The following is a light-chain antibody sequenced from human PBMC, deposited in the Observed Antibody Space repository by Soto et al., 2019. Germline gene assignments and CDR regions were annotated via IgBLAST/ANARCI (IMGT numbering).Light chain of an antibody. CDR2: GAS. J-gene: IGKJ2*01. V-gene: IGKV1-12*01. CDR1: QSISSW. Sequence: DIQMTQSPSSVSASGGDRVTITCRVSQSISSWLAWYQQKPGKAPKLLIYGASTLQSGVPSRFSGSGSGTEFTLTISSLQPEDFATYYCQQANSFPYTFGQGTKLEIK. CDR3: QQANSFPYT.